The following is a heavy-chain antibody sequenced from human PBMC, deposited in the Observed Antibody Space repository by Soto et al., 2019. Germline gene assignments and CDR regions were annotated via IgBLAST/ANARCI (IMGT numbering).Heavy chain of an antibody. Sequence: QVQLVQSGAEVKKPGSSVKVSCKTSGGSFSSYNYNWVRLAPGQGLEWMGRIIPFANIANYGQAFQDRVTISADTSASTVYMELRSLTSEDTALYYCARDSAGTNAAIRMAYWGQGTLVTVSS. CDR3: ARDSAGTNAAIRMAY. V-gene: IGHV1-69*08. CDR2: IIPFANIA. D-gene: IGHD1-7*01. J-gene: IGHJ4*02. CDR1: GGSFSSYN.